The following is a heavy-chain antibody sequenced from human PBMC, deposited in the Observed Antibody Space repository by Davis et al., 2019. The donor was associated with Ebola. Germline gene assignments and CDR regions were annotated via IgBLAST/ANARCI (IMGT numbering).Heavy chain of an antibody. J-gene: IGHJ4*02. CDR2: IYYSGST. Sequence: MPSETLSLTCTVSGGSISSGDYYWSWIRQPPGKGLEWIGYIYYSGSTYYNPSLKSRVTISVDTSKNQFSLKLSSVTAADTAVYYCAREKEGGSSWYDYWGQGTLVTVSS. CDR3: AREKEGGSSWYDY. V-gene: IGHV4-30-4*01. D-gene: IGHD6-13*01. CDR1: GGSISSGDYY.